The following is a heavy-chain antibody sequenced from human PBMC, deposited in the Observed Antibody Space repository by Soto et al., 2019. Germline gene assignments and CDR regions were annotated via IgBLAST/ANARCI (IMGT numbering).Heavy chain of an antibody. CDR1: GFTFSSYA. Sequence: GGSLTLSCAASGFTFSSYAMSWGRRAPGEGLEWVSAISGSGGSTYYADSVEGRVTISGDKSKNTLYLQMNSVRAEDTAVYYCTKAYYYDYSGYCIDFWGQGTLVTVSS. J-gene: IGHJ4*01. V-gene: IGHV3-23*01. CDR3: TKAYYYDYSGYCIDF. CDR2: ISGSGGST. D-gene: IGHD5-12*01.